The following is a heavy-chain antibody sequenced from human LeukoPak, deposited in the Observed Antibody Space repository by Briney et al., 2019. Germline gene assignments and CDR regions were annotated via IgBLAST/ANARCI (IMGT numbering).Heavy chain of an antibody. D-gene: IGHD2-2*02. CDR1: GFTFSSYA. Sequence: GGSLRLSCAASGFTFSSYAMHWVRQAPGKGLEWVAVISYDGSNKYYADSVKGRFTISRDNSKNSLYLQMNSLRAEDTAVYYCARGDGYQLLYGTDAFDIWGQGTMVTVSS. CDR2: ISYDGSNK. V-gene: IGHV3-30-3*01. CDR3: ARGDGYQLLYGTDAFDI. J-gene: IGHJ3*02.